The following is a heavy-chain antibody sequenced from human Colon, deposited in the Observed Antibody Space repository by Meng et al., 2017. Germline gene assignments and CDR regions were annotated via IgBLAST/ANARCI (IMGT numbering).Heavy chain of an antibody. Sequence: QVQIQQGGAGLLKPSETLSLTCAASGGSFSGFYWSWIRQPPGKGLEWIGEIDHFGISNYNSSLKGRLTMSVDTSKKQISLTLTSVTAADTAVYYCATGLRHGDWFDPWGPGTLVTVSS. CDR2: IDHFGIS. CDR1: GGSFSGFY. D-gene: IGHD4-17*01. J-gene: IGHJ5*02. V-gene: IGHV4-34*02. CDR3: ATGLRHGDWFDP.